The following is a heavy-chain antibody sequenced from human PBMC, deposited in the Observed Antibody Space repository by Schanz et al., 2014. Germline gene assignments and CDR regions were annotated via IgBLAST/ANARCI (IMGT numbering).Heavy chain of an antibody. CDR1: GYTTFTDYG. D-gene: IGHD3-16*01. V-gene: IGHV1-18*01. CDR3: ARDHVATTDYDYFFYCLDV. J-gene: IGHJ6*04. CDR2: ISPYTGNT. Sequence: QVQLVQSGAEVKKPGASVKVSCTASGYTTFTDYGVIWVRQAPGQGLEWVRWISPYTGNTHYFNKMEGGITMTTDTSTSTAYMELRSLRYDDTAVYYCARDHVATTDYDYFFYCLDVWATGITVIVSS.